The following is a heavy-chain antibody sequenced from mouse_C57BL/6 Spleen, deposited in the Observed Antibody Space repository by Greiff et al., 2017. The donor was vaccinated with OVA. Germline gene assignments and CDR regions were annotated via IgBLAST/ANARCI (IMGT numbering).Heavy chain of an antibody. CDR3: ARYGSSYEGYAMDY. V-gene: IGHV1-72*01. CDR2: IDPNSGGT. Sequence: QVHVKQPGAELVKPGASVKLSCKASGYTFTSYWMHWVKQSPGRGLEWIGRIDPNSGGTKYNEKFKSKATLTVDKPSSTAYMQLSSLTSEDSAVYYCARYGSSYEGYAMDYWGQGTSVTVSS. J-gene: IGHJ4*01. D-gene: IGHD1-1*01. CDR1: GYTFTSYW.